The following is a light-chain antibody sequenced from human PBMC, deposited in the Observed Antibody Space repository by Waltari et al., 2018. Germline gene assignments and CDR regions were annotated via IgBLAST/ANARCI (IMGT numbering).Light chain of an antibody. Sequence: DIVMTQSPDSLAVSLGERATINCQSSQSVLYSSNSKNYVAWYQQKPGQPPKLLIYWASTRESGVPDRFSGSGSGTDFTLTISSLQAEDVAVYYCQQHCDSPWTFGQGTKVEIK. J-gene: IGKJ1*01. CDR1: QSVLYSSNSKNY. CDR2: WAS. CDR3: QQHCDSPWT. V-gene: IGKV4-1*01.